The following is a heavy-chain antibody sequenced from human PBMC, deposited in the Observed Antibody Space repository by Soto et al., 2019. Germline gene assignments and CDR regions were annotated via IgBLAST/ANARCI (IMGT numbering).Heavy chain of an antibody. Sequence: AETLSLSCTVSGGSISSSSYSWGWIRQPPGKGLEWIGSIYYSGSTYYNPSLKSRVTISVDTSKNQFSLKLSSVTAADTAVYYCARHGYSCGLQDFDYWGQGTLVTVSS. CDR3: ARHGYSCGLQDFDY. V-gene: IGHV4-39*01. J-gene: IGHJ4*02. D-gene: IGHD6-19*01. CDR2: IYYSGST. CDR1: GGSISSSSYS.